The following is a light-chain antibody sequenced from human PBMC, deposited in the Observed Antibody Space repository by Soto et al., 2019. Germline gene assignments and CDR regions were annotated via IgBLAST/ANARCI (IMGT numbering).Light chain of an antibody. CDR3: QQYGSSPPT. J-gene: IGKJ2*01. Sequence: EIVLTQSPGTLSFSPGERATLSCRASQSVSSDYLAWYQQKPGQAPRLLIYGASSRATGIPDRFSGSGSGTDFTLTVRRLEPEDFEVFYCQQYGSSPPTFGQGTKVDIK. CDR2: GAS. V-gene: IGKV3-20*01. CDR1: QSVSSDY.